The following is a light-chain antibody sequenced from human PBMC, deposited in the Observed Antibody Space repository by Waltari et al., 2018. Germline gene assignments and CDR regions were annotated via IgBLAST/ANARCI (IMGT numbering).Light chain of an antibody. Sequence: EIVLTQSPATLSLSPGERATLSCRAGQRVNTYLAWYQQKLGQSPRLLIYDASKRATGIPARFSGSGSGTDFTLTISSLEPDDFALYYCQQRSNWPITFGQGTRLEI. V-gene: IGKV3-11*01. CDR2: DAS. J-gene: IGKJ5*01. CDR1: QRVNTY. CDR3: QQRSNWPIT.